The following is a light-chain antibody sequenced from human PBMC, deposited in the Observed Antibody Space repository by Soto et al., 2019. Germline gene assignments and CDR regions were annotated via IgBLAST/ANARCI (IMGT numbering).Light chain of an antibody. Sequence: QSVLTQPPSVSHAPRQRVTISCSGSSSNIGNNAVNWYQQLPGKAPKLLIYYDDLLPSGVADRFSGSKSGTSASLAISGLQSEDEADYYCAAWDDSLNAPVFGGGTKVTVL. V-gene: IGLV1-36*01. J-gene: IGLJ2*01. CDR2: YDD. CDR3: AAWDDSLNAPV. CDR1: SSNIGNNA.